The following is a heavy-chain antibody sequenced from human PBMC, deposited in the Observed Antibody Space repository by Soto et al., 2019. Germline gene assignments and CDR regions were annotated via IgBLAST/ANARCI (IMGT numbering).Heavy chain of an antibody. D-gene: IGHD3-16*01. J-gene: IGHJ2*01. V-gene: IGHV4-31*03. Sequence: QVQLLESGPGVVKPSETLSLTCTVSGGSMNRGGDYWHWFRRPPGKGLEWIGNIHYGETTKYNPSPKTRLPVPADTSKNQSSLKLNSVTAPAPAVYSCAGGKGGPWSFDPWAAAPWSLSP. CDR2: IHYGETT. CDR3: AGGKGGPWSFDP. CDR1: GGSMNRGGDY.